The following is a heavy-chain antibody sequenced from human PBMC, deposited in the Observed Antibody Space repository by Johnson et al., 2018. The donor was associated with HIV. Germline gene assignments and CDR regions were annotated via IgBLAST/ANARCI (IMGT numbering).Heavy chain of an antibody. Sequence: VQLVESGGGLVKPGGSLRLSCAASGFTFSDYYMSWIRQGTGKGLAWVSYISSSGNTIYYAYSVKVRFTISRDNAKNSLYLQRNSLRAEDTAGNYCARQKRYWRNAFDIWGQGTIVTVSS. CDR1: GFTFSDYY. D-gene: IGHD3-9*01. J-gene: IGHJ3*02. CDR3: ARQKRYWRNAFDI. V-gene: IGHV3-11*04. CDR2: ISSSGNTI.